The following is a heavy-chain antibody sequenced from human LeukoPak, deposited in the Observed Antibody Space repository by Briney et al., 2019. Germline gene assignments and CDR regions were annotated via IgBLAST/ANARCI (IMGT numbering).Heavy chain of an antibody. CDR3: ASDRDY. J-gene: IGHJ4*02. Sequence: HPGGSLRLSCAASGFTFSSYAMHWVRQAPGKGLEWVAVISYDGSNKYYADSVKGRFTISRDNSKNTLYLQMNSQRAEDTAVYYCASDRDYWGQGTLVTVSS. V-gene: IGHV3-30*04. CDR2: ISYDGSNK. CDR1: GFTFSSYA.